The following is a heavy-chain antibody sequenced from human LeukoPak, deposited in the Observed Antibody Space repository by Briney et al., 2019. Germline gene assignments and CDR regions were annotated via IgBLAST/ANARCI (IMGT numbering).Heavy chain of an antibody. D-gene: IGHD5-24*01. J-gene: IGHJ3*02. CDR2: IKQDGSEK. Sequence: GGSLILSCAASGFTFSSYWMSWVRQAPGKGLEWVANIKQDGSEKYYLDSVRGRFTISRDNAKNSLYLQMNSLRDEDTAIYYCARVEMATQGAFDIWGQRTVVTVSS. CDR3: ARVEMATQGAFDI. CDR1: GFTFSSYW. V-gene: IGHV3-7*04.